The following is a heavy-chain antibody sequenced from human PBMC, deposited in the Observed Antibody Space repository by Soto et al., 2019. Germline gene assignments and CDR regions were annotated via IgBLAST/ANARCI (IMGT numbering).Heavy chain of an antibody. CDR2: ASYGGGTK. CDR1: GFTFSAFG. CDR3: AKGLLRLADYGDYADYSYGMDV. D-gene: IGHD4-17*01. Sequence: QMQLVESGGDVVQPGTSLRLSCVASGFTFSAFGMHWVRQAPGKGLEWVAIASYGGGTKYYGDSVQGRFTISRDNSRDTLSLQMNSLIEGDASVYYFAKGLLRLADYGDYADYSYGMDVWGHGATVTV. J-gene: IGHJ6*02. V-gene: IGHV3-30*18.